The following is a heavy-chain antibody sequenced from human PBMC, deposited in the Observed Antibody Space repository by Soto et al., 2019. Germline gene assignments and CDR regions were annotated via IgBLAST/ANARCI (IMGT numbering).Heavy chain of an antibody. D-gene: IGHD2-2*01. CDR2: ISYDGSNK. Sequence: PGGSLRLSCAASGFTLSSYAMHWVRQAPGKGLEWVAVISYDGSNKYYADSVKGRFTISRDNSKNTLYLQMNSLRAEDTAVYYCAKATEYCSSTSCYVFDYWGQGTLVTVSS. J-gene: IGHJ4*02. CDR3: AKATEYCSSTSCYVFDY. V-gene: IGHV3-30-3*01. CDR1: GFTLSSYA.